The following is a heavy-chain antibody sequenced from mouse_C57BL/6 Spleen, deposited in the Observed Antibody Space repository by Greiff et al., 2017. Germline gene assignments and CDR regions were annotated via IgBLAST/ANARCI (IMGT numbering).Heavy chain of an antibody. V-gene: IGHV1-69*01. CDR2: IDPSDSYT. CDR3: ARCIYYYGSSYYYDY. CDR1: GYTFTSYW. Sequence: QVQLQQPGAELVMPGASVKLSCKASGYTFTSYWMHWVKQRPGQGLEWIGEIDPSDSYTNYNQKFKGKSTLTVDKSSSTAYMQLSSLTSEDSAVYYCARCIYYYGSSYYYDYWGQGTTLTVSS. D-gene: IGHD1-1*01. J-gene: IGHJ2*01.